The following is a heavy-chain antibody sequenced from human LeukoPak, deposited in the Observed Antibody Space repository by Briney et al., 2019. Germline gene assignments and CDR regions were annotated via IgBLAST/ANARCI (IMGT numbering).Heavy chain of an antibody. Sequence: GGSLRLSCAASGFTFSSYAMSWVRQAPGKGLEWVAVISYDGSNKYYADSVKGRFTISRDNSKNTLYLQMNSLRAEDTAVYYCARASKAAYCSGGSCYHFDYWGQGTLVTVSS. D-gene: IGHD2-15*01. V-gene: IGHV3-30*04. CDR1: GFTFSSYA. CDR3: ARASKAAYCSGGSCYHFDY. CDR2: ISYDGSNK. J-gene: IGHJ4*02.